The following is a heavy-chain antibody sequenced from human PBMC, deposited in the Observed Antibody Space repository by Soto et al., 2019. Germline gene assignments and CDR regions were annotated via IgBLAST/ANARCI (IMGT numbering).Heavy chain of an antibody. D-gene: IGHD3-10*01. V-gene: IGHV4-31*03. CDR2: IYYSGST. J-gene: IGHJ5*02. Sequence: SETLSLTCTVSGGSISSGCYYWSWIRQHPGKGLEWIGYIYYSGSTYYNPSLKSRVTISVDTSKSQFSLKLSSVTAADTAVYYCARGRITMVRGVIIPNWFDPWGQGTLVTVSS. CDR1: GGSISSGCYY. CDR3: ARGRITMVRGVIIPNWFDP.